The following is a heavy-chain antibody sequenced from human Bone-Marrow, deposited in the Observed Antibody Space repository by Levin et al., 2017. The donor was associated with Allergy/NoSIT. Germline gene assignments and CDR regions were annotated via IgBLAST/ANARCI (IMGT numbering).Heavy chain of an antibody. V-gene: IGHV3-11*05. CDR3: ARDLGFGEQFLFDN. CDR1: GFSFSDYY. Sequence: PGGSLRLSCAASGFSFSDYYMSWIRQAPGKGLEWVSYISSRSRSTEYSDSVKGRFIISRDNAKNLVYLQMNSLRAEDAAVYYCARDLGFGEQFLFDNWGQGTLVTVSS. CDR2: ISSRSRST. J-gene: IGHJ4*02. D-gene: IGHD3-10*01.